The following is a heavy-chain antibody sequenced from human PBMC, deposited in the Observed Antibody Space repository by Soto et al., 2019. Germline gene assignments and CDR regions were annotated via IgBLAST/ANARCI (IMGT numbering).Heavy chain of an antibody. Sequence: QVQLVQSGAEVKKPGSSVKVSCKASGGTFSSYTISWVRQAPGQGLEWMGRIIPILGIANYAQKFQGRVTITADKSTSTAYMELSSLRSEDTAVYYCASPARGYYYGSGSEASYYYYYMDVWGKGTTVTVSS. V-gene: IGHV1-69*02. CDR3: ASPARGYYYGSGSEASYYYYYMDV. CDR2: IIPILGIA. J-gene: IGHJ6*03. CDR1: GGTFSSYT. D-gene: IGHD3-10*01.